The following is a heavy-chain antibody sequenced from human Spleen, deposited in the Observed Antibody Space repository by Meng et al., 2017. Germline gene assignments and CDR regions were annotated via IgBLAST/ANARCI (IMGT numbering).Heavy chain of an antibody. CDR2: IYHSGRT. D-gene: IGHD4-17*01. Sequence: QVQLQESGPGLVKPSGTLSLTCDVFGGSTSNDQWWSWVRQPPGKGLEWIGEIYHSGRTNYNPSVKSRVSMSVDKSQNQFSLKLSSVAAADTAVYYCTTLYGDSISWGQGTLVTVSS. CDR3: TTLYGDSIS. J-gene: IGHJ4*02. CDR1: GGSTSNDQW. V-gene: IGHV4-4*02.